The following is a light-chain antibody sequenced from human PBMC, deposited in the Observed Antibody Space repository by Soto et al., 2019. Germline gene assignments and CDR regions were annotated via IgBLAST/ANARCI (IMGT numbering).Light chain of an antibody. CDR2: AAS. Sequence: DIQMTQSPSSLSASVGDRVTITCRASQSIRSYLNWYQQKPGKAPKLLIYAASSLQSGVPSRFSGSGSGTDITLTIGSLQPEDFATYYCQQSYSSLYTFGQRNKLYI. J-gene: IGKJ2*01. CDR3: QQSYSSLYT. V-gene: IGKV1-39*01. CDR1: QSIRSY.